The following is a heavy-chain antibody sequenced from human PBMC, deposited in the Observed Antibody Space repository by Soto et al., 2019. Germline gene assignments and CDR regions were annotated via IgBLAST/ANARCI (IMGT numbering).Heavy chain of an antibody. J-gene: IGHJ6*02. CDR1: GGTFSSYA. Sequence: SVKVSCKASGGTFSSYAISWVRQAPGQGLEWMGGIIPIFGTANYAQKFQGRVTITADESTSTAYMELSSLRSEDTAVYYCARGIITIFGVVVDNYYYYYGMDVWGQGTTVTVYS. D-gene: IGHD3-3*01. CDR3: ARGIITIFGVVVDNYYYYYGMDV. V-gene: IGHV1-69*13. CDR2: IIPIFGTA.